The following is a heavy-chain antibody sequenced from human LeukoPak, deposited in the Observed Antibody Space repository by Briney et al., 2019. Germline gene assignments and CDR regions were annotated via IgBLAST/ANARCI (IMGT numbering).Heavy chain of an antibody. J-gene: IGHJ4*02. CDR3: AITIWFGELLPTTFDY. D-gene: IGHD3-10*01. CDR2: IYYSGST. CDR1: GGSISSSSYY. Sequence: SETLSLTCTVSGGSISSSSYYWGWIRQPPGKGLEWIGSIYYSGSTYYNPSLKSRVTISVDTSKNRFSLKLSSVTAADTAVYYCAITIWFGELLPTTFDYWGQGTLVTVSS. V-gene: IGHV4-39*01.